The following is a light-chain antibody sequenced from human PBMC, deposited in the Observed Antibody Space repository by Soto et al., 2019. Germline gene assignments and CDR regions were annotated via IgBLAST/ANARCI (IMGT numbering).Light chain of an antibody. J-gene: IGKJ3*01. Sequence: EIVLTQSPATLSLSPGERATLSCRASQTVSNYLAWYQQKPGQAPRLLIYGASNRATGVPARFSGSGCGTDFTLSITSLEPEDFAVYYCQQRSNWPPIFTFGPGTKVDVK. CDR1: QTVSNY. V-gene: IGKV3-11*01. CDR2: GAS. CDR3: QQRSNWPPIFT.